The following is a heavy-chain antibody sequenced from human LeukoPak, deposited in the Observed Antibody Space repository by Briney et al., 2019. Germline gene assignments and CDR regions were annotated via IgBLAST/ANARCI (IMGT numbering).Heavy chain of an antibody. D-gene: IGHD4-17*01. V-gene: IGHV3-48*04. CDR2: INSGGDAT. Sequence: PGGSLRLSCAASGFTFSIHNMDWVCQAPGKGLEWISYINSGGDATHYADSVKGRFTISRDDAKNSLYMQMNSLTAEDTAVYYCARGAGRYGDYRDYWGQGTLVTVSS. CDR3: ARGAGRYGDYRDY. J-gene: IGHJ4*02. CDR1: GFTFSIHN.